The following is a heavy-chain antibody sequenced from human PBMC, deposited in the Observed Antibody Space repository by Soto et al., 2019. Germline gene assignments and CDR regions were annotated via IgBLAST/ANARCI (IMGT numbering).Heavy chain of an antibody. CDR2: ISDSGGST. CDR1: GLTFNSYA. J-gene: IGHJ6*03. Sequence: GGSLSLSCAASGLTFNSYAMSWVRQAPGKGLEWVAAISDSGGSTYYANSVKGRFTISRDNSKNTLYLKMISLRVEDTAVYYCAKDSRSLTRITIFGVDYMDVWGKGTTVTVSS. D-gene: IGHD3-3*01. V-gene: IGHV3-23*01. CDR3: AKDSRSLTRITIFGVDYMDV.